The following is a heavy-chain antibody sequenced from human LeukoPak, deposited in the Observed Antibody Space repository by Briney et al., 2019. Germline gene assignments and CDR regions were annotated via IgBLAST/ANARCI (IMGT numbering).Heavy chain of an antibody. J-gene: IGHJ4*02. Sequence: ASVKVSCKASGYTFTSYDINWVRQATGQGLEWMGWMNPNSGNTGYAQKFQGRVTMTRNTSISTAYMELSSLRSEDTAVYYCAREDHEYSSGWYDYWGQGTLVTVSS. CDR3: AREDHEYSSGWYDY. D-gene: IGHD6-19*01. CDR1: GYTFTSYD. V-gene: IGHV1-8*01. CDR2: MNPNSGNT.